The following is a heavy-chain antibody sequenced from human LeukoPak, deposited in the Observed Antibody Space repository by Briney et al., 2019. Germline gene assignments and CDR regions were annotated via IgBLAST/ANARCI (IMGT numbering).Heavy chain of an antibody. CDR1: GFTFSSHA. CDR2: INGNGFST. J-gene: IGHJ6*02. Sequence: GGSLRPSCAASGFTFSSHAMHWVRQAPGKGLEYVAAINGNGFSTYYANSVKGRFTISRDNSKNTLYLQMNSLRAEDTAVYYCARDLPLGYGMDVWGQGTTVTVSS. V-gene: IGHV3-64*01. CDR3: ARDLPLGYGMDV.